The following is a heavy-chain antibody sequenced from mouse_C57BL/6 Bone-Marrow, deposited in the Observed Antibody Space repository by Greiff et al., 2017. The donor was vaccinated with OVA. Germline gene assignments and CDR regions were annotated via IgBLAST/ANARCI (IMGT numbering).Heavy chain of an antibody. J-gene: IGHJ2*01. CDR3: ARGEDY. CDR1: GFTFSSYA. CDR2: ISAGGSYT. V-gene: IGHV5-4*01. Sequence: DVQLVESGGGLVKPGGSLKLSCAASGFTFSSYAMSWVRQTPEQRLEWVATISAGGSYTYYPDNVKGRFTISRDNAKNNLYLQMSHLKSEDTAMDYCARGEDYWGQGTTLTVSS.